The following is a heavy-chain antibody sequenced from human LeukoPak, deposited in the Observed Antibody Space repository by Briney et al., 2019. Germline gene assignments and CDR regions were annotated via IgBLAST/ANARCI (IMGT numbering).Heavy chain of an antibody. Sequence: TGGSLRLSCTASGVTFRSYSMNWVRQAPGERLEWISSITDAGHTYYADSVKGRFTISRDDAKNSLYLQMNSLRADDTAVYFCARPLYHYYYYMDVWGKGTTVAVSS. J-gene: IGHJ6*03. D-gene: IGHD3-16*02. CDR1: GVTFRSYS. CDR3: ARPLYHYYYYMDV. CDR2: ITDAGHT. V-gene: IGHV3-21*01.